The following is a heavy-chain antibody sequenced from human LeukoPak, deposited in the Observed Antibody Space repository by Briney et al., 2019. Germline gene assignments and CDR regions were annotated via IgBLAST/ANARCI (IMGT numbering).Heavy chain of an antibody. D-gene: IGHD1-26*01. Sequence: ASETLSLTCTVSGGSISSYYWSWIRQPPGKGLEWIGYIYYSGSTNYNPSLKSRVTISVDTSKNQFSLKLSSVTAADTAVYYCARVGGTNYYYYGMDVWGQGTTVTVSS. CDR1: GGSISSYY. CDR2: IYYSGST. J-gene: IGHJ6*02. V-gene: IGHV4-59*01. CDR3: ARVGGTNYYYYGMDV.